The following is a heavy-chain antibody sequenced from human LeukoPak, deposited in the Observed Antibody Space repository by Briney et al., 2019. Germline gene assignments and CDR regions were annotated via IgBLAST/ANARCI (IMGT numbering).Heavy chain of an antibody. J-gene: IGHJ4*02. V-gene: IGHV3-30*03. Sequence: PGGSLRLSCAASGFTFSSYWMHWVRQAPGKGLEWVAVISYDGSNKYYADSVKGRFTISRDNSKNTLYLQMNSLRAEDTAVYYCARRGGSYSMDYWGQGTLVTVSS. CDR3: ARRGGSYSMDY. D-gene: IGHD1-26*01. CDR1: GFTFSSYW. CDR2: ISYDGSNK.